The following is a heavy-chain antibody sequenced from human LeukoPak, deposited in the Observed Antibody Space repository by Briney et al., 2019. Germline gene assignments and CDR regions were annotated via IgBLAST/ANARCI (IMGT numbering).Heavy chain of an antibody. CDR2: TRFDGINK. J-gene: IGHJ4*02. D-gene: IGHD3-10*01. CDR1: GFTFSSYW. CDR3: ARDDGSGSYPGGY. V-gene: IGHV3-33*08. Sequence: GGSLRLSCAASGFTFSSYWMHWVRQAPGKGLEWVALTRFDGINKYNPGSVQGRFSISRDNSRNTVYLQMNNLRPEDTAIYHCARDDGSGSYPGGYWGQGTLVSVSS.